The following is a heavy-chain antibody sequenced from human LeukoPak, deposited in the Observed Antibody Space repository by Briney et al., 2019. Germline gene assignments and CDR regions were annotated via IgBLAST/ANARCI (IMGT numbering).Heavy chain of an antibody. V-gene: IGHV3-15*01. CDR2: IKSKTDGGTT. Sequence: GGSLRLSCAASGFTFSNAWMSWVRQAPGKGLEWVGRIKSKTDGGTTDYAAPVKGRFTISRDDSKNTLYLQVNSLKTEDTAVYYCTTEVEVLLWFGELLPIDYWGQGTLVTVSS. J-gene: IGHJ4*02. CDR1: GFTFSNAW. CDR3: TTEVEVLLWFGELLPIDY. D-gene: IGHD3-10*01.